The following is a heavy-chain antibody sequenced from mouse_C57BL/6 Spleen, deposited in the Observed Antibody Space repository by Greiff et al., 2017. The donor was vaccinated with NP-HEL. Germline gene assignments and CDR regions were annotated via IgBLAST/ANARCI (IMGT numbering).Heavy chain of an antibody. D-gene: IGHD3-2*02. CDR1: GYSFTGYY. Sequence: VQLQQSGPELVKPGASVKISCKASGYSFTGYYMNWVKQSPEKSLEWIGEINPSTGGTTYNQKFKAKATLTVDKSSSTAYMQLKSLTSEDSAVYYCARRRSSSGVDYWGQGTSVTVSS. CDR2: INPSTGGT. J-gene: IGHJ4*01. CDR3: ARRRSSSGVDY. V-gene: IGHV1-42*01.